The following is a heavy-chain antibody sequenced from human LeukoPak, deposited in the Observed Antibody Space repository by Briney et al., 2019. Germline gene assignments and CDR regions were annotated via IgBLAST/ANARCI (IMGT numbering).Heavy chain of an antibody. CDR2: ISAYNGNT. V-gene: IGHV1-18*01. CDR3: ARGGYDILTGLPKNYYYYMDV. CDR1: GYTFTSYG. J-gene: IGHJ6*03. D-gene: IGHD3-9*01. Sequence: GASVKVSCKASGYTFTSYGISWVRQAPGQGLEWMGWISAYNGNTNYAQKLQGRVTMTTDTSTSTAYMELSSLRSEDTAVYYCARGGYDILTGLPKNYYYYMDVWGKGTTVTISS.